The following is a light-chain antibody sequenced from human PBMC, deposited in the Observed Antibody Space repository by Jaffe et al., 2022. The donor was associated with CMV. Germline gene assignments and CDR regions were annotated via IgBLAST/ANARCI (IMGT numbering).Light chain of an antibody. V-gene: IGKV2-40*01. CDR2: TVS. J-gene: IGKJ2*01. CDR1: QTLLDSDDGNTY. CDR3: MQHIEFPYT. Sequence: DVVMTQTPLSLPVTPGEPASISCRSSQTLLDSDDGNTYLDWYLQKPGQSPQLLIYTVSYRASGVPDRFSGSGSGTDFTLKISRVETEDVGVYYCMQHIEFPYTFGQGTKLEIK.